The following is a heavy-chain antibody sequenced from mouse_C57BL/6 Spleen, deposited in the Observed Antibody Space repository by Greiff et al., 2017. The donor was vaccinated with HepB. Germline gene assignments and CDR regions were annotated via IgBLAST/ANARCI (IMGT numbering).Heavy chain of an antibody. Sequence: QVQLQQSGAELVKPGASVKLSCKASGYTFTSYWMQWVKQRPGQGLEWIGEIDPSDSYTNYNQKFKGKATLTVDTSSSTAYMQLSSLTSEDSAVYYCARPYDGYHGYFDVWGTGTTVTVSS. J-gene: IGHJ1*03. D-gene: IGHD2-3*01. V-gene: IGHV1-50*01. CDR2: IDPSDSYT. CDR1: GYTFTSYW. CDR3: ARPYDGYHGYFDV.